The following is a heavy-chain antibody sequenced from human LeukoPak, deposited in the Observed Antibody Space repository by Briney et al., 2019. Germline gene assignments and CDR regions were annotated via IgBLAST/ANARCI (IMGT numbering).Heavy chain of an antibody. J-gene: IGHJ4*02. CDR2: INGGSGRT. Sequence: GASVKVSCKASGYTFNSYDTHWVRQAPGQRPEWMGGINGGSGRTKYLQKLQGRVTITRDTSANTAFMELSSLRSEDTAVYYCARESGRYQDFFENWGQGTLVTVSS. CDR3: ARESGRYQDFFEN. D-gene: IGHD1-26*01. V-gene: IGHV1-3*01. CDR1: GYTFNSYD.